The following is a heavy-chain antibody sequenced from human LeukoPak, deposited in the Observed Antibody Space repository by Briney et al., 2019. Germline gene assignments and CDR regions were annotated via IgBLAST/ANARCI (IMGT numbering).Heavy chain of an antibody. CDR3: ARDGINYYDSSGYRNWFDP. D-gene: IGHD3-22*01. CDR2: INHSGST. J-gene: IGHJ5*02. Sequence: SETLSLTCAVYGGSFSGYYWSWIRQPPGKGLEWIGEINHSGSTNYNPSLKSRVTISVDTSKNQFSLKLSSVTAADTAVYYCARDGINYYDSSGYRNWFDPWGQGTLVTVSS. CDR1: GGSFSGYY. V-gene: IGHV4-34*01.